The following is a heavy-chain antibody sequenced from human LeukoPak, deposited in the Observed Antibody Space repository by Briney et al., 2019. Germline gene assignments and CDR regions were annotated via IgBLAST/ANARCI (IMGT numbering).Heavy chain of an antibody. V-gene: IGHV3-48*04. J-gene: IGHJ4*02. CDR2: ISDHGKSR. CDR1: GFTVSSYS. Sequence: GGSLRLSCAASGFTVSSYSMNWVRQTPGKGLEWVSYISDHGKSRNYVDSVKGRFTISRDNAKNSLYLQMSSLRVEDTAVYFCARARIAAPLLDYWGQGTLVTVSS. D-gene: IGHD6-13*01. CDR3: ARARIAAPLLDY.